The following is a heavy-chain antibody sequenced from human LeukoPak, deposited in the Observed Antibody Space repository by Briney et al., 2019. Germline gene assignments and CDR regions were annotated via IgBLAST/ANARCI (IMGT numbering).Heavy chain of an antibody. J-gene: IGHJ3*02. CDR3: AREGGFGYDDAFDT. CDR2: ISGSGSSI. CDR1: GFTFSTYE. Sequence: GSSLRLSCAASGFTFSTYEMNWVRQAPGKGLEWISYISGSGSSIFYADSLQGRFTVSRDNAKNSVYLQMNSLRAKDTAVYYCAREGGFGYDDAFDTWGHGTTVTVSS. V-gene: IGHV3-48*03. D-gene: IGHD3-16*02.